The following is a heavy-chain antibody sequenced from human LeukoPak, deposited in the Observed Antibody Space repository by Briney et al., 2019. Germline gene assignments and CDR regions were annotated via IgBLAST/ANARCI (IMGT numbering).Heavy chain of an antibody. CDR3: AREVDNTMIP. Sequence: GSLRLSCAASGFTFSSYSMNWVCQAPGKGLEWVSSISSSSIYIYYADSVKGRFTISRDNAKNSLYLQMNSLRAEDTAVYYCAREVDNTMIPWGQGTLVTVSS. V-gene: IGHV3-21*01. CDR1: GFTFSSYS. J-gene: IGHJ5*02. D-gene: IGHD3-22*01. CDR2: ISSSSIYI.